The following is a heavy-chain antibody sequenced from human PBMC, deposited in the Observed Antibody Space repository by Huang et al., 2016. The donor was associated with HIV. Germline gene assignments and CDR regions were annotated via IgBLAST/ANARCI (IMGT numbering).Heavy chain of an antibody. Sequence: QVHLVESGGGVVQPGGSLRLSCAASGFKLSGFGMHWVRQAQGKGRDWVAVISYDGRSQVYSDSVKGRFTISRDNSDSTLSLQMKGLRPDDTAVYYCAKESRWFSDFDHWGQGVLVSVSS. CDR2: ISYDGRSQ. J-gene: IGHJ4*02. CDR1: GFKLSGFG. V-gene: IGHV3-30*18. CDR3: AKESRWFSDFDH. D-gene: IGHD2-15*01.